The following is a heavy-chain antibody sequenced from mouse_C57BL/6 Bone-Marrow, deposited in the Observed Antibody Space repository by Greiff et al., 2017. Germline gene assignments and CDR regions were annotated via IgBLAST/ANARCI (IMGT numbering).Heavy chain of an antibody. Sequence: VQLQQSGAELVKPGASVKLSCTASGFNIKDYYMHWVKQRTEQGLAWIGRIDPEDGEPKYAPKFQGKATITAATSSNTAYLQLSSLTSEDTAVYYCAREVAYYYAMDYWGQGTSVTVSS. CDR3: AREVAYYYAMDY. J-gene: IGHJ4*01. CDR1: GFNIKDYY. CDR2: IDPEDGEP. V-gene: IGHV14-2*01.